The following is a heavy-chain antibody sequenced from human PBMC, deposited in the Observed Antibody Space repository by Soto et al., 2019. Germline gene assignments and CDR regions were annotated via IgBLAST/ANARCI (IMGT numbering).Heavy chain of an antibody. J-gene: IGHJ4*02. CDR1: GGSISSGGYS. D-gene: IGHD3-10*01. V-gene: IGHV4-30-2*01. Sequence: QLQLQESGSGLVKPSQTLSLTCAVSGGSISSGGYSWSWIRQPPGKGLEWIGYIYHSGSTYYNPSLKSRVTISVDRSKNQFSLKLSSVTAADTAVYYCVRGESYGSGSYYKGGLYFDYWGQGTLVTVSS. CDR3: VRGESYGSGSYYKGGLYFDY. CDR2: IYHSGST.